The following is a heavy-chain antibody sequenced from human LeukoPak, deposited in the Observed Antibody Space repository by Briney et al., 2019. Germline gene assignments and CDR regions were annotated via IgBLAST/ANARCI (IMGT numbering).Heavy chain of an antibody. J-gene: IGHJ4*02. CDR3: AKVSDMAKRWGNFDY. D-gene: IGHD3-16*01. Sequence: PGGSLRLSCLASGFTFHNYAMHWVRQAPGKGLEWVSLISFDAGTTDYADSVKDRFTISRDNSKNSLYLQMNSLRTEDTAVYYCAKVSDMAKRWGNFDYWGQGTLVTVSS. CDR1: GFTFHNYA. CDR2: ISFDAGTT. V-gene: IGHV3-43*02.